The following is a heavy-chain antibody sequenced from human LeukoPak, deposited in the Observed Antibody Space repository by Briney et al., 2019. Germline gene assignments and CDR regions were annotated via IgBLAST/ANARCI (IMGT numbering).Heavy chain of an antibody. V-gene: IGHV3-64*02. D-gene: IGHD2-2*02. CDR3: AREYCTTNSCYIWGLGY. J-gene: IGHJ4*02. CDR2: IASNGGTK. Sequence: GGSLRLSCAASGFSFSTYTMRWVRQAPGKGLEYVSGIASNGGTKYYADSVKGRFTISRDNFKNTVYLQMDSLRTEDMAVYYCAREYCTTNSCYIWGLGYWGQGTLVTVSS. CDR1: GFSFSTYT.